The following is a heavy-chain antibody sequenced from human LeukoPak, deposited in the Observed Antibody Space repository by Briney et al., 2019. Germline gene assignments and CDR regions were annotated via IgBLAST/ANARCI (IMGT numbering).Heavy chain of an antibody. V-gene: IGHV3-23*01. J-gene: IGHJ4*02. CDR1: RFTFGNYA. Sequence: PGGSLRLSCAASRFTFGNYAMSWVRQAPGKGLEWVSTIIAPGGSTYYVDSVKGRFTISRDNSKNTLYLQRNSLRSEDTAVYYCAKAFGGYCSGGSCYADYWGQGTLVTVSS. CDR3: AKAFGGYCSGGSCYADY. D-gene: IGHD2-15*01. CDR2: IIAPGGST.